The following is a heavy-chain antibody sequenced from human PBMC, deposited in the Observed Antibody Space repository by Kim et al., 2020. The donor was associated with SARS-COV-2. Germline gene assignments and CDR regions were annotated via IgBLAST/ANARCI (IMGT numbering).Heavy chain of an antibody. CDR2: MNPNTGDT. Sequence: ASVKVSCQASGYTFTAHYIEWVRQAPGQGLEWMGPMNPNTGDTLYAQIFQGRVTMTRDTPMSTAYMELSGLQSDDTAVYYCARESAAVTKRIYRMDVWGQGTTVTVSS. J-gene: IGHJ6*02. D-gene: IGHD3-3*01. CDR3: ARESAAVTKRIYRMDV. CDR1: GYTFTAHY. V-gene: IGHV1-2*06.